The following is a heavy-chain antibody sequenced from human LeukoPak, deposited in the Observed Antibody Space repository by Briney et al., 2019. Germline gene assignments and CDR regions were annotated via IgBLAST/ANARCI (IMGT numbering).Heavy chain of an antibody. J-gene: IGHJ4*02. CDR1: GGSISSYY. CDR2: IYYSGST. D-gene: IGHD3-22*01. Sequence: PSETLSLTCTVSGGSISSYYWSWIRQPPGKGLEWIGYIYYSGSTNYNPSLKSRVTISVDTSKNQFSLKLSSVTAADTAVYYCARDHDSSGLDYWGQGTLVTVSS. V-gene: IGHV4-59*01. CDR3: ARDHDSSGLDY.